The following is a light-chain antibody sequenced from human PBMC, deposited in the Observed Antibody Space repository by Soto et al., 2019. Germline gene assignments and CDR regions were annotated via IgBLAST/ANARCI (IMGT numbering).Light chain of an antibody. Sequence: IMLTKSPGTLSLYPGERATLSFTTSQSVSNTYVAWYQQKPGQAPRLLIYGASTRATGIPDRFSGSGSGTDFTLKISRVEAEDVGVYYCMQRKEFPVTFGGGTKVDI. CDR3: MQRKEFPVT. CDR2: GAS. V-gene: IGKV3-20*01. J-gene: IGKJ4*01. CDR1: QSVSNTY.